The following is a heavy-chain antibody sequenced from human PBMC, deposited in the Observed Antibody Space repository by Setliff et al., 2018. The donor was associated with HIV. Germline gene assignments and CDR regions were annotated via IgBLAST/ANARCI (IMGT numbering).Heavy chain of an antibody. D-gene: IGHD6-13*01. Sequence: KPGGSLRLSCVASGFTFSSYCMDWLRQAPGKGLEWVSSISYGSTYIYRSDSVKGRFTISRDNAKDSLYLEMNSLRAEDTAVYYCARDLVWPYSSRWYDAFDIWGQGTMVTVSS. CDR2: ISYGSTYI. V-gene: IGHV3-21*04. J-gene: IGHJ3*02. CDR1: GFTFSSYC. CDR3: ARDLVWPYSSRWYDAFDI.